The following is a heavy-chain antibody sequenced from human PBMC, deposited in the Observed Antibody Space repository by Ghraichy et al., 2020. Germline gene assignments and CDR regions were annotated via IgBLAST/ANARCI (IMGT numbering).Heavy chain of an antibody. CDR2: INHSGST. CDR3: ARVGVYGVGY. Sequence: SETLSLTCAVYGGSFSGYYWSWIRQPPGKGLEWIGEINHSGSTNYNPSLKSRVTISVDTSKNQFSLKLSSVTAADTAVYYCARVGVYGVGYWGQGTLVTVSS. V-gene: IGHV4-34*01. J-gene: IGHJ4*02. D-gene: IGHD4-17*01. CDR1: GGSFSGYY.